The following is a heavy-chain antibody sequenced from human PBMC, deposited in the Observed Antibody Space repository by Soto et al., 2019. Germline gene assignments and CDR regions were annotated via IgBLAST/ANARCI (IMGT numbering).Heavy chain of an antibody. D-gene: IGHD2-2*01. V-gene: IGHV1-18*01. CDR2: ISAYNGNT. CDR3: ARDEDIVLVPDAMWYAFDI. J-gene: IGHJ3*02. Sequence: QVQLVQSGAEVKKPGASVKVSCKASGYTFTSYGISWVRQAPGQGLEWMGWISAYNGNTNYAQKLQGRVTMTTDTSTSTAYMELRSLRSDETAVYYCARDEDIVLVPDAMWYAFDIWGQGTMVTVSS. CDR1: GYTFTSYG.